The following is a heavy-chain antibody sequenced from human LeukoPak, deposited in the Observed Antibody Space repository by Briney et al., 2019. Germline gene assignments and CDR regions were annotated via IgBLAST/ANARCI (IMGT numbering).Heavy chain of an antibody. CDR1: GGSISSSSYF. CDR2: VHYSGST. D-gene: IGHD5-12*01. CDR3: ARSYLWWLPRHYFDY. V-gene: IGHV4-39*07. J-gene: IGHJ4*02. Sequence: SETLSLTCSVSGGSISSSSYFWGWIRQPPGKGLEWIASVHYSGSTYYNPSLKSRVTISVDTSKNQFSLKLSSVTAADTAVYYCARSYLWWLPRHYFDYWGQGTLVTVSS.